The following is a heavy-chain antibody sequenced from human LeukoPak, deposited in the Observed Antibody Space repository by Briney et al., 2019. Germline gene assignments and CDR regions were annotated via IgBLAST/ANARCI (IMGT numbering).Heavy chain of an antibody. V-gene: IGHV3-38-3*01. J-gene: IGHJ3*02. CDR2: ISGGST. Sequence: GGSLRLSCAASGFTVSSNEMSWVRQAPGKGLEWVSSISGGSTYYADSRKGRFTISRDNSKNTLYLQMNSLRAEDTALYYCAKDLLWFGESIGDAFDIWGQGTMVTVSS. D-gene: IGHD3-10*01. CDR1: GFTVSSNE. CDR3: AKDLLWFGESIGDAFDI.